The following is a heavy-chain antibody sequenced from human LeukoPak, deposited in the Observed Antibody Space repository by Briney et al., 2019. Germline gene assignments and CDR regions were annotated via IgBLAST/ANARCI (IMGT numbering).Heavy chain of an antibody. CDR3: AKRPDGYGEP. J-gene: IGHJ5*02. Sequence: GGSLRLSCAASGFIFSNYAMTWVRQAPGKGLERVSGISGGGGTTYYADSVKGRFTISRDNSKNTLRLQMNSLRAEDTAVYYCAKRPDGYGEPWGQGTLVTVS. CDR2: ISGGGGTT. CDR1: GFIFSNYA. D-gene: IGHD4/OR15-4a*01. V-gene: IGHV3-23*01.